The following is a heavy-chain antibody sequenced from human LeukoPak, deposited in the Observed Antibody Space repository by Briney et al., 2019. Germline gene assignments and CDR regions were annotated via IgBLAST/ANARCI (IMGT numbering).Heavy chain of an antibody. CDR2: INTDGTVT. Sequence: GGSLRLSCAASGFTFSKYWMLWVPQAPGKGLESVSRINTDGTVTTYADSVKGRFTVSRDNADNTMFLQMNSVRDEDTAVYYCATKQWLAPPPDSWGQGTPVTVSS. CDR3: ATKQWLAPPPDS. CDR1: GFTFSKYW. D-gene: IGHD6-19*01. J-gene: IGHJ4*02. V-gene: IGHV3-74*01.